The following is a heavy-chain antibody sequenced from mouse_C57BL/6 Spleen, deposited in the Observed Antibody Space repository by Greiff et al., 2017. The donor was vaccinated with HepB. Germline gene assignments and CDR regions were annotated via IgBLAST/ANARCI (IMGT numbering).Heavy chain of an antibody. CDR2: IDPNSGGT. J-gene: IGHJ1*03. CDR3: ARKENYGSSYWYFDV. D-gene: IGHD1-1*01. Sequence: QVQLQQPGAELVKPGASVKLSCKASGYTFPSYWMHWVKQRPGGGLEWIGRIDPNSGGTKYNEKFKSKATLTVDKPSSTAYMQLSSLTSEDSAVYYCARKENYGSSYWYFDVWGTGTTVTVSS. V-gene: IGHV1-72*01. CDR1: GYTFPSYW.